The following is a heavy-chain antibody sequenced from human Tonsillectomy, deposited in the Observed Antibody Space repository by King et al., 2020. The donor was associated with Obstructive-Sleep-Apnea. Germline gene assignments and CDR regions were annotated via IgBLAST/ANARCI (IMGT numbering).Heavy chain of an antibody. CDR3: ARALEDFLYYYDSSGQKFDY. V-gene: IGHV4-39*07. D-gene: IGHD3-22*01. CDR2: IYYSGST. CDR1: GDSISDSSYY. Sequence: QLQESGPGLVKPSETLSLTCTVSGDSISDSSYYWGWIRQPPGKGLEWIGNIYYSGSTYYNPSLKSRLTISVDTSKNQFSLKLSSVTAADTAVYYCARALEDFLYYYDSSGQKFDYWGKGTLVTVSS. J-gene: IGHJ4*02.